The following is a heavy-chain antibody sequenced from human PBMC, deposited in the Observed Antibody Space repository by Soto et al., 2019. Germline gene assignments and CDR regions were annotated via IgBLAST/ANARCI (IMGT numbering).Heavy chain of an antibody. CDR2: AYYRSRWLY. J-gene: IGHJ4*02. CDR3: ARDPPDFHRGFDY. D-gene: IGHD2-15*01. Sequence: PSQTLSLTCAICGDSGSNNGATWNWIRQSPSRGLEWLGRAYYRSRWLYDYATSVRDRITINPDTSRNQFSLQLNSVTPEDTAVYYCARDPPDFHRGFDYWGQGTPVTVSS. CDR1: GDSGSNNGAT. V-gene: IGHV6-1*01.